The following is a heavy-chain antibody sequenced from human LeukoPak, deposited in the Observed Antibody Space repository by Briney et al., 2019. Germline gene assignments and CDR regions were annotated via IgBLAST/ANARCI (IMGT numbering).Heavy chain of an antibody. J-gene: IGHJ4*02. D-gene: IGHD3-22*01. CDR1: GYTFSDYY. V-gene: IGHV1-2*02. Sequence: ASVKVSCKASGYTFSDYYMHWVRQAPGQGLEWMGWINPNSGGTKCAQKFQGRVTMTRDTSISTAYMEPSRLRSDDTAVYYCAGVYYDGSGSFDYWGQGTLVTVSS. CDR3: AGVYYDGSGSFDY. CDR2: INPNSGGT.